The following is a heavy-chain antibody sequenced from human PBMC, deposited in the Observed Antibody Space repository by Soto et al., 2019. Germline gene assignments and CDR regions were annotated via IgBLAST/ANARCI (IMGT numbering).Heavy chain of an antibody. CDR3: AKDRPSYSSSWYHFDY. CDR2: ISYDGSNK. J-gene: IGHJ4*02. V-gene: IGHV3-30*18. Sequence: SVGGVVQPGRSLRLSCAASGFTFSSYGMHWVRQAPGKGLEWVAVISYDGSNKYYADSVKGRFTISRDNSKNTLYLQMNSLRAEDTAVYYCAKDRPSYSSSWYHFDYWGQGTLVTVSS. CDR1: GFTFSSYG. D-gene: IGHD6-13*01.